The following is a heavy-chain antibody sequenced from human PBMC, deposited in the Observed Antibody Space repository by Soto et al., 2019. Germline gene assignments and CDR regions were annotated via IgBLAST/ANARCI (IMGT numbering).Heavy chain of an antibody. CDR1: GYTFSNYG. D-gene: IGHD3-10*01. V-gene: IGHV1-18*01. J-gene: IGHJ5*02. CDR3: ARGVGSGSYYNQYNWFDP. Sequence: QVQLVQSGPEVKKPGASVKVSCKASGYTFSNYGISWVRQAPGQGLEWMGWISGYNGNTNHAQKLQGRVTMTTDTSTSTAYMELRSLRSDDTAVYYCARGVGSGSYYNQYNWFDPWGQGTLVTVSS. CDR2: ISGYNGNT.